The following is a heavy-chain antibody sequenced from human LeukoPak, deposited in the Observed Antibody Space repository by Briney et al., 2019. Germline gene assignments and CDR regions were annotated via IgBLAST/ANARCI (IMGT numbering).Heavy chain of an antibody. CDR2: INSAGRST. CDR3: ARVSDWNFNY. J-gene: IGHJ4*02. V-gene: IGHV3-74*01. Sequence: PGGSLRLSCAVSGFTFSNYWMHWVRQAPGKGLVWVARINSAGRSTNYGDSVKGRFTISRDNAKNTLYLQMNSLRAEDTAVYYCARVSDWNFNYWGQGTLVTVSS. CDR1: GFTFSNYW. D-gene: IGHD3/OR15-3a*01.